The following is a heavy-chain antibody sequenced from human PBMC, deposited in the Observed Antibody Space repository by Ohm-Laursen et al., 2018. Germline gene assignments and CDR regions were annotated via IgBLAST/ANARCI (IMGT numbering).Heavy chain of an antibody. CDR1: GYSFTSYW. J-gene: IGHJ5*02. CDR2: IYPGDSDT. CDR3: ARHGGIAAAGVWFDP. D-gene: IGHD6-13*01. V-gene: IGHV5-51*01. Sequence: ESLRISCKGSGYSFTSYWIGWVRQMPGKGLEWMGIIYPGDSDTRYSPSFQGQVTISADKSISTAYLQWSSLKASDTAMYYCARHGGIAAAGVWFDPWGQGTLVTVSS.